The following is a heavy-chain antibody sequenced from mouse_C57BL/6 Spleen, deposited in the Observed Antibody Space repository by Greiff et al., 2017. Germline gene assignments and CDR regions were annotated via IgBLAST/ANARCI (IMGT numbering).Heavy chain of an antibody. CDR1: GFTFSDYG. V-gene: IGHV5-17*01. Sequence: EVKVEESGGGLVKPGGSLKLSCAASGFTFSDYGMHWVRQAPEKGLEWVAYISSGSSTIYYADTVKGRFTISRDNAKNTLCLQMTSLRSEDTAMYYCAREDGSYFDYWGQSTTLTVSS. CDR3: AREDGSYFDY. D-gene: IGHD1-1*01. CDR2: ISSGSSTI. J-gene: IGHJ2*01.